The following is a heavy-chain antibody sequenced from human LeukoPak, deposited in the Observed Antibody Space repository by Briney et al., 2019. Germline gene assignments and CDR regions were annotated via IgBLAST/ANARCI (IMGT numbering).Heavy chain of an antibody. V-gene: IGHV4-61*02. J-gene: IGHJ4*02. Sequence: SETLSLTCTVSGGSVSSDNSYWNWIRQPAGKGLEWIGRIYADGSSTYNPSLKSRVTISVDSSKNQFSLRLSSLTAADTAVYYCARGYYYHTWGKGTLVTVSS. CDR2: IYADGSS. CDR1: GGSVSSDNSY. CDR3: ARGYYYHT. D-gene: IGHD3-22*01.